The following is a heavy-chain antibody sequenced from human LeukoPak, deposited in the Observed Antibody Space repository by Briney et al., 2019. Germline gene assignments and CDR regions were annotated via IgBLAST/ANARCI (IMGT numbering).Heavy chain of an antibody. J-gene: IGHJ4*02. CDR1: GFTFSSYS. Sequence: GGSLRLSCAASGFTFSSYSMNWVRQAPGKGLEWVSSTSSSSSYIYYADSVKGRFTISRDNAKNSLYLQMNSLRAEDTAVYYCASAPDYGDYYSFDYWGQGTLVTVSS. V-gene: IGHV3-21*01. CDR3: ASAPDYGDYYSFDY. CDR2: TSSSSSYI. D-gene: IGHD4-17*01.